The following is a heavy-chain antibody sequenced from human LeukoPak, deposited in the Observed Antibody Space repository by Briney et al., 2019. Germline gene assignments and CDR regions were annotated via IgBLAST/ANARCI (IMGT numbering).Heavy chain of an antibody. D-gene: IGHD5-12*01. CDR2: ISWNSGSI. Sequence: GGSLRLSRAASGFTFDDYAMHWVRQAPGKGLEWVSGISWNSGSIGYADSVKGRFTISRDNAKSSLYLQMNSLRAEDTAVYYCVRGGYRGFDYEYWGQGTLVTVSS. J-gene: IGHJ4*02. V-gene: IGHV3-9*01. CDR3: VRGGYRGFDYEY. CDR1: GFTFDDYA.